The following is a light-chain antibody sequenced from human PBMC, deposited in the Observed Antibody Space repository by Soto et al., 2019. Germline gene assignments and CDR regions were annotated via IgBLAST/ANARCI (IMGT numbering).Light chain of an antibody. J-gene: IGKJ1*01. Sequence: EIVLTQSPDTLSLSPGESATLSCRASQSVRSNLAWYQQKPGQAPRLLIYGASTRATGVPARFSGSGSGTEFTLTISSLQSEDFAVYYCQQYNNWPPWTFGQGTKVEIK. CDR3: QQYNNWPPWT. CDR2: GAS. CDR1: QSVRSN. V-gene: IGKV3-15*01.